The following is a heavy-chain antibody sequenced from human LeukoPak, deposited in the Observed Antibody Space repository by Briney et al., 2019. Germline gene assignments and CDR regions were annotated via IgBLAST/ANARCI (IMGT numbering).Heavy chain of an antibody. CDR3: AKAQGYYDSSGYYFPFDY. CDR1: GFTFSSYG. CDR2: IRYDGSNK. V-gene: IGHV3-30*02. J-gene: IGHJ4*02. D-gene: IGHD3-22*01. Sequence: GGSLRLSCAASGFTFSSYGMHWVRQAPGKGLEWVAFIRYDGSNKYYADSVKGRFTISRDNSKNTLYLQMNSLRAEDTAVYYCAKAQGYYDSSGYYFPFDYWGQGTLVTVSS.